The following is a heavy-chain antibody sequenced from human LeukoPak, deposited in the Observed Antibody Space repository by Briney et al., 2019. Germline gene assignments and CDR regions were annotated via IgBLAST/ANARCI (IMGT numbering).Heavy chain of an antibody. CDR1: GCSVRRYY. Sequence: DPLSLTFSVSGCSVRRYYSSWIHPAPEKRLESIGSIYYSRSNNYNPSLKSRVTISIDTSKNQFSLNLSSVTAADTAVYYCARGASGYSYGWGQGTLVTVSS. J-gene: IGHJ4*02. D-gene: IGHD5-18*01. CDR3: ARGASGYSYG. CDR2: IYYSRSN. V-gene: IGHV4-59*02.